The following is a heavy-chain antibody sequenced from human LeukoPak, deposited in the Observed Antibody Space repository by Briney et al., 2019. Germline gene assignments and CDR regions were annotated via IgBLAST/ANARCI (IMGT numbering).Heavy chain of an antibody. V-gene: IGHV3-23*01. CDR2: ISGNGGST. CDR3: SKDLRSWPDSMDV. J-gene: IGHJ6*03. D-gene: IGHD3-10*01. Sequence: PGGSLRLSCAASGFTFSNYGMSWVRQAPGKGLEWVSAISGNGGSTYYADSVKGRYTISRDNSKNTLYLQMNSLRAEDTAVYYCSKDLRSWPDSMDVWGKGTTVTVPS. CDR1: GFTFSNYG.